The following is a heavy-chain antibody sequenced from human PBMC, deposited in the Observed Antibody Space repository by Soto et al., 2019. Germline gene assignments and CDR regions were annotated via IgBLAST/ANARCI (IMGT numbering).Heavy chain of an antibody. V-gene: IGHV1-18*01. J-gene: IGHJ4*02. Sequence: QVQLVQSGAEVKKPGASVKVSCKASGYTFTSYGISWVRQAPGQGLEWMGWISAYSGNPNYAQKLQGRVTMTTDTSTNTAYMELRSLRSDDTAVYYCARDNSGDFWSDYSHYYFDYWGQGTLVTVSS. CDR3: ARDNSGDFWSDYSHYYFDY. CDR2: ISAYSGNP. D-gene: IGHD3-3*01. CDR1: GYTFTSYG.